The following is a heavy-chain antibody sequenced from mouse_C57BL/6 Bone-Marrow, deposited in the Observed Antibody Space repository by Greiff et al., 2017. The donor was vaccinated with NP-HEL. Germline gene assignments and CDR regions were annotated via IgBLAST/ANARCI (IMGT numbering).Heavy chain of an antibody. D-gene: IGHD2-3*01. CDR2: IYPRSGNT. V-gene: IGHV1-81*01. CDR3: ARPMKMAY. Sequence: VKLMESGAELARPGASVKLSCNASGYTFTSYGISWVKQRTGQGLEWIGEIYPRSGNTYYNEKFKGKATLTADKSSSTAYMELRSLTSEDSAVYFCARPMKMAYWGQGTLVTVSA. J-gene: IGHJ3*01. CDR1: GYTFTSYG.